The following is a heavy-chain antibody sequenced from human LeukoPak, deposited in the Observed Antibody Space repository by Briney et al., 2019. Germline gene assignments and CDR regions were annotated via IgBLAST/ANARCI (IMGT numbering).Heavy chain of an antibody. J-gene: IGHJ6*02. D-gene: IGHD3-3*01. CDR2: INPNSGGT. CDR3: ARPFLDYYGMDV. CDR1: GYTFTGYY. Sequence: GASVKVSCTASGYTFTGYYMHWVRQAPGQGLEWMGWINPNSGGTNYAQKFQGRVTMTRDTSISTAYMELSRLRSDDTAVYYCARPFLDYYGMDVWGQGTTVTVSS. V-gene: IGHV1-2*02.